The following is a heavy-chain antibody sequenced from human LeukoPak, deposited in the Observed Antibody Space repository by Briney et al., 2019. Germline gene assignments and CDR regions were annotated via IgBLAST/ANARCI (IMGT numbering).Heavy chain of an antibody. V-gene: IGHV3-23*01. CDR2: ISGSGGST. D-gene: IGHD2-2*02. CDR3: AKDRDIVVVPAAITLDY. J-gene: IGHJ4*02. CDR1: GYSFTSYW. Sequence: GESLKISCKGSGYSFTSYWIGWVRQAPGKGLEWVPAISGSGGSTYYADSVKGRFTISRDNSKNTLYLQMNSLRAEDTAVYYCAKDRDIVVVPAAITLDYWGQGTLVTVSS.